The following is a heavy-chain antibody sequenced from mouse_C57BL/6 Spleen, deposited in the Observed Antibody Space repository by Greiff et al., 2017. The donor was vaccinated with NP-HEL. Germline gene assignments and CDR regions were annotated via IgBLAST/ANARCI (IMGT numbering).Heavy chain of an antibody. Sequence: EVKLVESGGGLVQPGGSLKLSCAASGFTFSDYYMYWVRQTPEKRLEWVAYISNGGGSTYYPDTVKGRFTISRDNAKNTLYLQMSRLKSEDTAMYYCARYDGYYYFDYWGQGTTLTVSS. J-gene: IGHJ2*01. CDR2: ISNGGGST. D-gene: IGHD2-3*01. CDR1: GFTFSDYY. CDR3: ARYDGYYYFDY. V-gene: IGHV5-12*01.